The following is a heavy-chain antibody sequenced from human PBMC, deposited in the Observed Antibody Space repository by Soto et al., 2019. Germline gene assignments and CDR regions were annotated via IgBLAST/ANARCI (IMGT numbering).Heavy chain of an antibody. Sequence: GASVKVSCKASGYTFTSYYMHWVRQAPGQGLEWMGIINPSGGSTSYAQKFRGRVTMTRDTSTSTVYMELSSLRSEDTAVYYCARDGRQVVPAPDGPEYYYYMDVWGKGTTVTVSS. CDR3: ARDGRQVVPAPDGPEYYYYMDV. CDR2: INPSGGST. J-gene: IGHJ6*03. D-gene: IGHD2-2*01. CDR1: GYTFTSYY. V-gene: IGHV1-46*03.